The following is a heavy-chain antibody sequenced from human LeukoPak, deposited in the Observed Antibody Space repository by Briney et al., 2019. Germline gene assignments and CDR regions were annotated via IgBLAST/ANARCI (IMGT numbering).Heavy chain of an antibody. Sequence: SETLSLTCTVSGSYISSSSYSWGWIRQPPGKGLEWIGNIYYTGTTYSNPSLKSRVTISVDTSKNQFSLKPSSVTAADTAVYYCAREDCSSTSCYAGNWFDSWGQGTLVTVSS. CDR3: AREDCSSTSCYAGNWFDS. D-gene: IGHD2-2*01. CDR2: IYYTGTT. CDR1: GSYISSSSYS. J-gene: IGHJ5*01. V-gene: IGHV4-39*07.